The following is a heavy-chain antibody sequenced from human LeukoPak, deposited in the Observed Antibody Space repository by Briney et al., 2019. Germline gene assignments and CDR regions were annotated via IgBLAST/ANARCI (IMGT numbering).Heavy chain of an antibody. D-gene: IGHD3-10*01. CDR1: GFTFSIYA. J-gene: IGHJ4*02. Sequence: GGSLRLSCAASGFTFSIYAMSWVRQAPGKGLEWVSSISSSSSFIYYADSVKGRFTISRDNAKNSLYLQMNSLRVEDTAVYYCARDYYGSETPHWGQGTLVTVSS. V-gene: IGHV3-21*01. CDR3: ARDYYGSETPH. CDR2: ISSSSSFI.